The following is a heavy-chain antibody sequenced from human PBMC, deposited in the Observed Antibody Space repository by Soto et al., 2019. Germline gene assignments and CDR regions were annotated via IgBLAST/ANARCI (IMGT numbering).Heavy chain of an antibody. CDR2: INSDGTVT. D-gene: IGHD5-12*01. J-gene: IGHJ5*02. Sequence: EVQLVESGGGLVQPGGSLRLSCAASGFTFSTYWMHWVRQAPVKGLVCVSRINSDGTVTSYADSVKGRFTISRDNTKNTRYLQVNSRGVEGTAVYYCATVATTSYNWFDPWGQGTLVTVAS. CDR1: GFTFSTYW. V-gene: IGHV3-74*01. CDR3: ATVATTSYNWFDP.